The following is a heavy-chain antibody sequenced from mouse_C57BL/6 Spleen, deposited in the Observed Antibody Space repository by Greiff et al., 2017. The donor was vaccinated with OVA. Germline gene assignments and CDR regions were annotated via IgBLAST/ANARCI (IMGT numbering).Heavy chain of an antibody. J-gene: IGHJ4*01. CDR3: ARSLRRASMDY. V-gene: IGHV1-63*01. CDR1: GYTFTNYW. D-gene: IGHD2-12*01. Sequence: LEESGAELVRPGTSVKMSCKASGYTFTNYWIGWAKQRPGHGLEWIGDIYPGGGYTNYNEKFKGKATLTADKSSSTAYMQFSSLTSEDSAIYYCARSLRRASMDYWGQGTSVTVSS. CDR2: IYPGGGYT.